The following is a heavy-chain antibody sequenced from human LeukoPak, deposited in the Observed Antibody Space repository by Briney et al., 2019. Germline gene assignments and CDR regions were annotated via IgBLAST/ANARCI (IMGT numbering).Heavy chain of an antibody. J-gene: IGHJ6*02. V-gene: IGHV3-33*01. D-gene: IGHD3-9*01. Sequence: QSGGSLRLSCAASGFTFNNYGMHWVRQAPGKGLEWMALIWYDGSNKYYADSVKGRFTISRDNSKNTLYLQMNSLRAEDTAVYYCSREYFDWSRNYYYGMDVWGQGTTVTVSS. CDR3: SREYFDWSRNYYYGMDV. CDR2: IWYDGSNK. CDR1: GFTFNNYG.